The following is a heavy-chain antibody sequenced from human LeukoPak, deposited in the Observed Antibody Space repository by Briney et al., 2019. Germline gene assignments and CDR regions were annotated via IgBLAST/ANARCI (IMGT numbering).Heavy chain of an antibody. Sequence: SETLSLTCTVSGXSISSYYGSWIRQPPGKGLEWIGYIYSSGSTNYNPSLKSQVTISVATSKNQFSLKVSSVTAADTAIYYCARHFYGSGSYRAYGMDVWGQGTTVTVSS. V-gene: IGHV4-59*08. CDR3: ARHFYGSGSYRAYGMDV. D-gene: IGHD3-10*01. J-gene: IGHJ6*02. CDR2: IYSSGST. CDR1: GXSISSYY.